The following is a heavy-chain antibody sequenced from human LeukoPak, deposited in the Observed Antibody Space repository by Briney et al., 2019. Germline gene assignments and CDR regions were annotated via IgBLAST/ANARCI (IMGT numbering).Heavy chain of an antibody. D-gene: IGHD4/OR15-4a*01. CDR3: ARGFTAMVPTNFDY. CDR2: INHSGST. V-gene: IGHV4-34*01. J-gene: IGHJ4*02. CDR1: GGSFSGYY. Sequence: KPSETLSLTCAVYGGSFSGYYWSWIRQPPGKGLEWIGEINHSGSTNYNPSLKSRVTISVDTSKNQFSLKLSSVTAADTAVYYCARGFTAMVPTNFDYWGQGTLVTVSS.